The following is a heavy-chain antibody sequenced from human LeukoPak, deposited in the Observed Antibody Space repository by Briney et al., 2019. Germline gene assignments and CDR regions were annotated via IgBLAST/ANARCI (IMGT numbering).Heavy chain of an antibody. D-gene: IGHD3-22*01. V-gene: IGHV5-51*01. Sequence: GESLQISCEASGYNFTNYWIGWVRQMPGKGLGWVGIIYPDDSDTRYSPSFQGQVTISADKSISTAYLQWSRLKASDTALYYCARPNYFDRSGYYAYWGQGTLVTVSS. J-gene: IGHJ4*02. CDR1: GYNFTNYW. CDR3: ARPNYFDRSGYYAY. CDR2: IYPDDSDT.